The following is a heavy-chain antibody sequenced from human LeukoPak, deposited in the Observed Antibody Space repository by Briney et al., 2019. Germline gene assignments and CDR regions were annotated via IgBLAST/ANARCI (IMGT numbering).Heavy chain of an antibody. CDR2: IYYSGST. CDR3: ARMTTTLGFDY. Sequence: SETLSLTCTVSGGSISSSSYYWSWIRQPPGKGLEWIGYIYYSGSTNYNPSLKSRVTISVDTSKNQFSLKLSSVTAADTAVYYCARMTTTLGFDYWGQGTLVTVSS. J-gene: IGHJ4*02. D-gene: IGHD4-17*01. CDR1: GGSISSSSYY. V-gene: IGHV4-61*01.